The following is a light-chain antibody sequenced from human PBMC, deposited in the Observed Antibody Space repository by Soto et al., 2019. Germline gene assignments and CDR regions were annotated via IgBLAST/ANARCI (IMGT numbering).Light chain of an antibody. CDR1: QGIRTD. Sequence: DIQMTQSPSSLSASVGDRVTITCRASQGIRTDLGWYQQKPGKAPKRLIYAASSLQSGVPSRFSGSGSGTEFTLTISSLQPEDFSTYYCLQHNSYPWTFGQGTKVEIK. J-gene: IGKJ1*01. CDR2: AAS. CDR3: LQHNSYPWT. V-gene: IGKV1-17*01.